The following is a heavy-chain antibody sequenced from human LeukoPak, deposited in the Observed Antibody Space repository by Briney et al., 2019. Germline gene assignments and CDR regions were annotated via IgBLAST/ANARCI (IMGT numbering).Heavy chain of an antibody. CDR1: GGSISSGDYY. CDR2: IYYSGST. D-gene: IGHD2-2*01. V-gene: IGHV4-30-4*08. Sequence: SETLSLTCTVSGGSISSGDYYWSWIRQPPGKGLEWIGYIYYSGSTYYNPSLKSRVTISVDTSKNQFSLKLSSVTAADTAVYYCARDPYCSSTSCSWLWGQGTLVTVSS. J-gene: IGHJ4*02. CDR3: ARDPYCSSTSCSWL.